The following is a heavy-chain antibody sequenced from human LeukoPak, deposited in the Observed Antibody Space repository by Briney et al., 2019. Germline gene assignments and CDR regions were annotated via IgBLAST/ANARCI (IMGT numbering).Heavy chain of an antibody. Sequence: GGSLRLSCAASGSTFSSYEMNWVRQAPGKGLEWVSYISSSGRTFYYADSVKGRFTISRDNGKNSLYLQMNSLRVEDTAVYYCARDSRGSSWFFDYWGQGALVTVSS. CDR1: GSTFSSYE. CDR3: ARDSRGSSWFFDY. V-gene: IGHV3-48*03. D-gene: IGHD6-13*01. CDR2: ISSSGRTF. J-gene: IGHJ4*02.